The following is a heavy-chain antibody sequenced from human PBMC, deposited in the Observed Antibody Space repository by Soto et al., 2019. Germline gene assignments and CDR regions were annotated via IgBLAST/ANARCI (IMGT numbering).Heavy chain of an antibody. D-gene: IGHD2-15*01. CDR3: ARDDVLCSGGSCFGVPMDV. CDR2: INPNSGAT. Sequence: ASVKVSCKASGYTFTGYYMHWVRQAPGQGLEWMGWINPNSGATYYADSVKGRFTISRDSSKNTLHLQMDSLRAEDTAVYYCARDDVLCSGGSCFGVPMDVWGKGTTVTSP. J-gene: IGHJ6*03. CDR1: GYTFTGYY. V-gene: IGHV1-2*02.